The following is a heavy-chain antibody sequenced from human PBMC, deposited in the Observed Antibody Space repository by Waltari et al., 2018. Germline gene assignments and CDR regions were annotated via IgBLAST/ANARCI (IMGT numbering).Heavy chain of an antibody. J-gene: IGHJ4*02. D-gene: IGHD3-10*01. CDR2: INYDGSEK. CDR1: EFDFSTYW. CDR3: ATYRWLGY. V-gene: IGHV3-7*03. Sequence: EVQLVESGGGLVQPGGSLRLSCEVSEFDFSTYWMTGVRQASGRGLEWVDNINYDGSEKNDVDSVKGRFFISRDNARKSLYLQMNSLRAEDTAVYYCATYRWLGYWGQGTLVTVSS.